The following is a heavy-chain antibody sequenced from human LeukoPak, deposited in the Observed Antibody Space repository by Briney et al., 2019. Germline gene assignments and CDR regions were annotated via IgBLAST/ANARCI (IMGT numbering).Heavy chain of an antibody. J-gene: IGHJ4*02. CDR3: ARDNYDTGGYYFD. V-gene: IGHV3-48*03. D-gene: IGHD3-22*01. CDR1: GFTFSSYE. CDR2: ISSGGDTT. Sequence: SGGSLRLSCAASGFTFSSYEMNWVRQAPGKGLDWVSYISSGGDTTYYADSVKGRFTIPRDNAKNSLYLQMNSLRAEDTAVYYCARDNYDTGGYYFDWGQGTLVTVSS.